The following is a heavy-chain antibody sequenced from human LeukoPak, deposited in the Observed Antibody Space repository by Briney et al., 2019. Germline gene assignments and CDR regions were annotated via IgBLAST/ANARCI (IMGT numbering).Heavy chain of an antibody. Sequence: PSETLSLXCTVSGGSISSYYWSWSRQPPGKGLEWIGYIYYSGSTNYNPSLKSRVTISVDTSKNQFSLKLSSVTAADTAVYYCARVGGKYDAFDIWGQGTMVTVSS. D-gene: IGHD4-23*01. CDR3: ARVGGKYDAFDI. CDR2: IYYSGST. J-gene: IGHJ3*02. V-gene: IGHV4-59*01. CDR1: GGSISSYY.